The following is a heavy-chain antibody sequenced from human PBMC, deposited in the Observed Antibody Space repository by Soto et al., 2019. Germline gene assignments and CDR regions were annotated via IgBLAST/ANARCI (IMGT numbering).Heavy chain of an antibody. D-gene: IGHD6-6*01. Sequence: EVQLVESGGGLVKPGGSLRLSCAASGFTFSNAWMSWVRQAPGKGLEWVGRIKSKTDGGTTDYAAPVKGRFTISRDDSKNTLYLQMNSLKTEDTAVYYCTTGRIAARGVVWGMDVWGQGTTVTVSS. CDR2: IKSKTDGGTT. CDR1: GFTFSNAW. V-gene: IGHV3-15*01. J-gene: IGHJ6*02. CDR3: TTGRIAARGVVWGMDV.